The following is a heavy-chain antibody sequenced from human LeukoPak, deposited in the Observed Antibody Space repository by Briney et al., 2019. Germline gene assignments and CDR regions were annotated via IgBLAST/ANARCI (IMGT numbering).Heavy chain of an antibody. CDR2: IYSGGNT. CDR1: GLTVSSNC. CDR3: ARRAGDYSHPYDY. V-gene: IGHV3-53*01. Sequence: GGSLRLFCTASGLTVSSNCMSWVRQAPGKGLEGVSFIYSGGNTYYADSVKGRFTISRDNSKNTFHLQMNSLRAEDTAVYYCARRAGDYSHPYDYWGQGTLVTVSS. D-gene: IGHD3-22*01. J-gene: IGHJ4*02.